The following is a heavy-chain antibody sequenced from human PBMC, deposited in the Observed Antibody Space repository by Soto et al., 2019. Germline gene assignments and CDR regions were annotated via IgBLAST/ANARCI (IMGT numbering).Heavy chain of an antibody. CDR2: ISWNSGSI. Sequence: EVQLVESGGGLVQPGRSLRLSCAASGFTFDDYAMHWVRQAPGKGLDWVSGISWNSGSIGYADSVMGRFTISRDNAKNSLYLQMNSLRAEDTALYYCAKDMGPDGYTTFDYWGQRTLVTVSS. CDR1: GFTFDDYA. CDR3: AKDMGPDGYTTFDY. V-gene: IGHV3-9*01. J-gene: IGHJ4*02. D-gene: IGHD5-12*01.